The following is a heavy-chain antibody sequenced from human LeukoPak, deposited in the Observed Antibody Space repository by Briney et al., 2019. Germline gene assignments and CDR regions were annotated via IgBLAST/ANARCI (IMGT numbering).Heavy chain of an antibody. CDR1: GGSISNDNW. J-gene: IGHJ4*02. Sequence: SETLSLTCAVSGGSISNDNWWSGVRQPPEKGLEWIGDIYQGERTNYDPSLRSRVTISLDKSKNQFSLKLSSVTAADTTVYYCARRPNSDGSGYPFDYWGQGTLVTVSS. D-gene: IGHD3-22*01. V-gene: IGHV4-4*02. CDR2: IYQGERT. CDR3: ARRPNSDGSGYPFDY.